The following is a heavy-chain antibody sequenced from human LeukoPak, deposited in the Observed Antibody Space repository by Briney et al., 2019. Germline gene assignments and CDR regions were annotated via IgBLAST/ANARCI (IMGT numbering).Heavy chain of an antibody. J-gene: IGHJ3*01. V-gene: IGHV3-23*01. CDR3: AKDWKDYGDFHAFDV. D-gene: IGHD4-17*01. CDR1: GFTFSRFA. Sequence: PGGSLRLSCANSGFTFSRFAMSWVRQAPGKGLEWVSTISTSGASTYYADSVRGRFTISRDNSKNTLYLQMKSLRAEDTAVYYSAKDWKDYGDFHAFDVWGQGTMVTVSS. CDR2: ISTSGAST.